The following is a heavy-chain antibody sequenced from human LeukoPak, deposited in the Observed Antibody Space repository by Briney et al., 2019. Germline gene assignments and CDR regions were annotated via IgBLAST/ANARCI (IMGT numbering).Heavy chain of an antibody. D-gene: IGHD2/OR15-2a*01. CDR3: SEGYFEPFDH. CDR2: LSYTGKT. CDR1: GASVSSSH. J-gene: IGHJ4*02. V-gene: IGHV4-59*02. Sequence: PSETLSLTCVVSGASVSSSHWNWIRQLPGKGLEWIGCLSYTGKTDYNPALTGRVTISLNTSKNQVSLKLRSVTAADTAVYYCSEGYFEPFDHWGQGTLVPVSS.